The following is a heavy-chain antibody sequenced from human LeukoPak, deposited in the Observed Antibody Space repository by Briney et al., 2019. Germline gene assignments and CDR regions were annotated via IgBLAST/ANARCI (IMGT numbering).Heavy chain of an antibody. J-gene: IGHJ6*02. CDR3: ARALHLYGDYGEDYYYGMDV. V-gene: IGHV3-21*01. CDR1: GFTFGSYS. D-gene: IGHD4-17*01. Sequence: GGSLRLSCAASGFTFGSYSMNWVRQAPGEGLEWVSSISSSSSYIYYADSVKGRFTISRDNAKNSLYLQMNSLRAEDTAVYYCARALHLYGDYGEDYYYGMDVWGQGTTVTVSS. CDR2: ISSSSSYI.